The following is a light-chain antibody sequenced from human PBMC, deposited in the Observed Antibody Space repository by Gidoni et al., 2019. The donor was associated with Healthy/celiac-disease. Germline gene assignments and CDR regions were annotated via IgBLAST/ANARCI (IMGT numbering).Light chain of an antibody. CDR3: MQALQTPWS. J-gene: IGKJ2*04. CDR1: QSLLYSNGYNY. V-gene: IGKV2-28*01. Sequence: DIVMTQSPLSLPVTPGEPASISCRSSQSLLYSNGYNYLDWYLQKPGQSPQLLIYLGSNRASGVPDRFSGSVSGTDFTLKISRVEAEDVGVYYCMQALQTPWSFGQGTKLEIK. CDR2: LGS.